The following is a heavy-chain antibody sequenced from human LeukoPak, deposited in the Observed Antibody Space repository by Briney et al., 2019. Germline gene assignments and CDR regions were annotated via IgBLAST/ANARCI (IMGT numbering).Heavy chain of an antibody. CDR1: GFTFSSYS. Sequence: GGSLRLSCAASGFTFSSYSMNWVRQAPGKGLEWVSYISSSSSTIYYADSVKGRFTISRDNVKNSLYLQMNSLRAEDTAVYYCAREKWELLSDYWGQGTLVTVSS. J-gene: IGHJ4*02. CDR2: ISSSSSTI. V-gene: IGHV3-48*01. CDR3: AREKWELLSDY. D-gene: IGHD1-26*01.